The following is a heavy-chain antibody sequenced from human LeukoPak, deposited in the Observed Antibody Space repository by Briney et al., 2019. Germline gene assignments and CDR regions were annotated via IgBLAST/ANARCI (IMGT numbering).Heavy chain of an antibody. J-gene: IGHJ6*02. V-gene: IGHV3-9*01. CDR1: GFTFDDYA. CDR2: ISWNSGSI. Sequence: PGGSLRLSCAASGFTFDDYAMHGGRQAPGKGLEWVSGISWNSGSIGYADSVKGRFTISRDNAKNSLYLKMNSLRAEDTALYYCAKDIERYCSSTSCYRGYGMDVWGQGTTVTVSS. CDR3: AKDIERYCSSTSCYRGYGMDV. D-gene: IGHD2-2*01.